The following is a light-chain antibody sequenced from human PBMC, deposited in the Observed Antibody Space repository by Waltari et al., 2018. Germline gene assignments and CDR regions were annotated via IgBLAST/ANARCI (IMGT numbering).Light chain of an antibody. CDR2: EVT. CDR1: SADVGTYQY. CDR3: TSYAGAHNLL. V-gene: IGLV2-8*01. J-gene: IGLJ2*01. Sequence: QSALTQPPSASGYPGQSVTISCAGTSADVGTYQYASWYQQHPGRPPKLIIYEVTKRPSGVAARFSGSKSGNTASLTVSGLQAEDEADYYCTSYAGAHNLLFGGGTKLTVL.